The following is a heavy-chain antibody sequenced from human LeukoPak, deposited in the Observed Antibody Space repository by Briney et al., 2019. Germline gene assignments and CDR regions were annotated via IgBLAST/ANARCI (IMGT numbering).Heavy chain of an antibody. V-gene: IGHV4-38-2*01. CDR2: IYHSGST. Sequence: SETLSLTCAVSGYSISSGYYWGWIRPPPGKGLEWIGSIYHSGSTYYNPSLKSRVTISVDTSKNQFSLKLSSVTAADTAVYHCARAESGGTTSYYFDYWGQGTLVTVSS. CDR1: GYSISSGYY. CDR3: ARAESGGTTSYYFDY. J-gene: IGHJ4*02. D-gene: IGHD1-7*01.